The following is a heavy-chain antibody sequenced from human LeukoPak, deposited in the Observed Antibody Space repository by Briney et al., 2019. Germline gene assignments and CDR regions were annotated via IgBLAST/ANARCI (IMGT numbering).Heavy chain of an antibody. CDR2: IYYSGST. CDR1: GGSISSYY. D-gene: IGHD3-22*01. J-gene: IGHJ2*01. CDR3: ARVVDSSGYWTYWYFDL. V-gene: IGHV4-59*01. Sequence: SETLSLTCTVSGGSISSYYWSWIRQPPGKGLEWIGYIYYSGSTNYNPSLKSRVTISVDTSKNQFSLKLSSVTAADTAVYYCARVVDSSGYWTYWYFDLWGRGTLVTVSS.